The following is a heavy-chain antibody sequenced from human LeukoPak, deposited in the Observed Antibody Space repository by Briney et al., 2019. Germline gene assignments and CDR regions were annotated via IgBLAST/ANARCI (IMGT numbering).Heavy chain of an antibody. CDR2: VNTATGNT. CDR1: GHSFTIYD. V-gene: IGHV1-8*01. CDR3: ARVWGPTPIHYFDY. Sequence: ASVKVSCKTSGHSFTIYDINWLRQAPGQGPEWMGWVNTATGNTGYAQKFQGRVSMTRDTSRTTAYMELRSLTSEDTAVYFCARVWGPTPIHYFDYWGQGSLVTVSP. J-gene: IGHJ4*02. D-gene: IGHD3-16*01.